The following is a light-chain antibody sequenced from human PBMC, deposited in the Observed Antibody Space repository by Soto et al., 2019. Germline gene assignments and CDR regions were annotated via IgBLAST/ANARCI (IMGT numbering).Light chain of an antibody. CDR3: SSYAGTNRV. V-gene: IGLV2-8*01. J-gene: IGLJ1*01. CDR1: SSDVXXXXX. Sequence: QSALTQPPSAXGSPXQSXXXSCTGTSSDVXXXXXVSWYQXHXGKAPKVMIYEVSKRPSGVPDRFSGSKSGNTASLTVSGLQAEDEAEYYCSSYAGTNRVFGTGTKLTVL. CDR2: EVS.